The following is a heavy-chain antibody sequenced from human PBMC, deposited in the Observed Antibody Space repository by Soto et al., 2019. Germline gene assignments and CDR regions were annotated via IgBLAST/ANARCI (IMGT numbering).Heavy chain of an antibody. V-gene: IGHV4-30-4*01. J-gene: IGHJ3*02. Sequence: QVQLQESGPGLVKPSQTLSLTCTVSGGSISSGDYYWSWIRQPPGKGLEWIGYIYYSGSTYYNPSLKSRVTISVDTSKNQCSLKLSSVTAADTAVYYCARGGSGWYFAFDIWGQGTMVTVSS. D-gene: IGHD6-19*01. CDR3: ARGGSGWYFAFDI. CDR1: GGSISSGDYY. CDR2: IYYSGST.